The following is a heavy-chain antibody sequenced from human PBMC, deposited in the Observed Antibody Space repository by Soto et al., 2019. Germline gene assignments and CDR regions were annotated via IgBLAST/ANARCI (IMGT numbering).Heavy chain of an antibody. CDR2: IRNPGYGGTT. CDR1: GFSFGDYA. Sequence: LRLSCTTSGFSFGDYAMTWVRQAPGKGLEWVGFIRNPGYGGTTEYATSVKGRFIISRDDSMSSAYLQLNSLKVDDSAVYYCVRGSFGYYGPWGQGTLVTVSS. J-gene: IGHJ5*02. V-gene: IGHV3-49*04. CDR3: VRGSFGYYGP. D-gene: IGHD3-3*01.